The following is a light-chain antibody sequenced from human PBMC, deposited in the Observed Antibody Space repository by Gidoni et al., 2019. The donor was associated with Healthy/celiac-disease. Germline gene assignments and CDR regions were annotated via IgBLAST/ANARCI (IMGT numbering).Light chain of an antibody. V-gene: IGLV2-23*03. CDR1: SSDVGSYNL. CDR3: CSYAGSSTFEV. Sequence: QSSLTPPASESGSPGQSITISCTGTSSDVGSYNLVSWYQQHPGKAPKLMIYEGSKRPSGVSNRFSGSKSGNTASLTISGLQAEDEADYYCCSYAGSSTFEVFGTGTKVTVL. J-gene: IGLJ1*01. CDR2: EGS.